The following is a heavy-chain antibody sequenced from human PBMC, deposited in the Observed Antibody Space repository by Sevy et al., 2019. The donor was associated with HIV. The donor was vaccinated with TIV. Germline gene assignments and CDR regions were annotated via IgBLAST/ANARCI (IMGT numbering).Heavy chain of an antibody. J-gene: IGHJ3*02. D-gene: IGHD3-10*01. CDR1: GITFSSYA. V-gene: IGHV3-23*01. Sequence: GGSLRLSCAASGITFSSYAMSWVRHAPGKGLEWVSGIIAGGGRTYHADSVKGRFTMSGDKSKNTLYLQMNSLTAEDTAVYYCASLLTEDPCDIWGQGTMVTVSS. CDR3: ASLLTEDPCDI. CDR2: IIAGGGRT.